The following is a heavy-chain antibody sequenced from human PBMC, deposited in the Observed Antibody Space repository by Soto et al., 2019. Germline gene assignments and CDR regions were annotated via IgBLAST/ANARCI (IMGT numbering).Heavy chain of an antibody. Sequence: VQLVESGGGLVQPGGSLRLSCAASGFTFSDFWMHWVRQVPGKGLMWVARINSEGTSTIHADSVKGRFSISRDNAKNTLYLHMSSLRAEDTGVYYCTRVSTQLDDDYWGQGARVTVSA. D-gene: IGHD1-1*01. CDR1: GFTFSDFW. J-gene: IGHJ4*02. CDR2: INSEGTST. CDR3: TRVSTQLDDDY. V-gene: IGHV3-74*01.